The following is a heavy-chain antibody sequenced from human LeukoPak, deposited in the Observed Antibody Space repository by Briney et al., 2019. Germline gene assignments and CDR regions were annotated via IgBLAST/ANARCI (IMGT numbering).Heavy chain of an antibody. CDR1: GGSIRSSYYY. Sequence: PSETLSLTCTVSGGSIRSSYYYWGWIRQPPGKGLEWIGSIYYSGSTYYNPSLKSRVTISVDTSKNQFSLNLSSVTAADTAVYYCARHLGAAVGRIDYWGQGTLVTVSS. V-gene: IGHV4-39*01. J-gene: IGHJ4*02. CDR3: ARHLGAAVGRIDY. D-gene: IGHD6-13*01. CDR2: IYYSGST.